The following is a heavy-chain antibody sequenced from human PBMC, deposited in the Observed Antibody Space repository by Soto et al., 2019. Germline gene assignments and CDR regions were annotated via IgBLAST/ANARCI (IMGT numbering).Heavy chain of an antibody. CDR3: ARELASPHIYNWLDP. Sequence: SETLSLTCTVSGGPISSADYYWGWIRQPPGRGLEWIGYIHYGGSTYYNPSLKSRVTISVDTSKNQFSLKLSSVTAADTAVYYCARELASPHIYNWLDPWGQGTLVTVS. J-gene: IGHJ5*02. CDR1: GGPISSADYY. D-gene: IGHD2-21*01. CDR2: IHYGGST. V-gene: IGHV4-30-4*01.